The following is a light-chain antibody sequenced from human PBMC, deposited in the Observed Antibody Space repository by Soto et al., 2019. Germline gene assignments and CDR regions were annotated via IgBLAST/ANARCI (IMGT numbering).Light chain of an antibody. Sequence: EIVLTQSPGTLSLSPGERATLSCRASQSVSSSYLAWYQQKPGQAPSLLIYGASSRATGIPDRFSGSGSGTDFTLTISRLEPEDFAVYYCQQYDSSPVTFGGGTKVDIK. CDR1: QSVSSSY. CDR3: QQYDSSPVT. CDR2: GAS. J-gene: IGKJ4*01. V-gene: IGKV3-20*01.